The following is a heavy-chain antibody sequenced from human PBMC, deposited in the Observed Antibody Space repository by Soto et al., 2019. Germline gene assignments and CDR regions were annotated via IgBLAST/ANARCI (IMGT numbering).Heavy chain of an antibody. Sequence: GGSRTHACTAGGLCFSCWAPNWFRQTPGKGLEWVSYITSTSSAKYYAGSVKGRFTISRDNAENSLYLQMNSLRVEDTAVYYCARMSSSIRPGCWGQGTLVTVSS. CDR2: ITSTSSAK. J-gene: IGHJ4*02. D-gene: IGHD2-15*01. CDR3: ARMSSSIRPGC. V-gene: IGHV3-48*01. CDR1: GLCFSCWA.